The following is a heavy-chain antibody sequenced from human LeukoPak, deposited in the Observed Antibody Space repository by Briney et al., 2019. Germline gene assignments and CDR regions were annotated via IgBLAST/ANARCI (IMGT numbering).Heavy chain of an antibody. CDR3: ARGRRIFRKSNQHEKRYPTAPQYNWFDP. J-gene: IGHJ5*02. CDR1: GRSFSGYY. CDR2: INHSGST. V-gene: IGHV4-34*01. Sequence: SETLSLTCAVYGRSFSGYYWSWIRQPPGKGLEWIGEINHSGSTNYNPSLKSRVTISVDTSKNQFSLKLSSVTAADTAVYYCARGRRIFRKSNQHEKRYPTAPQYNWFDPWGQGTLVTVSS. D-gene: IGHD2-15*01.